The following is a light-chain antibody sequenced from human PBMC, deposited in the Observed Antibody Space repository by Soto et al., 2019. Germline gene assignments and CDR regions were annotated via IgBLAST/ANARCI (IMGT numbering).Light chain of an antibody. V-gene: IGKV1-5*01. CDR2: DAS. J-gene: IGKJ1*01. CDR3: QQYETFSGT. CDR1: QSVSGW. Sequence: DIQMTQSPSTLSASVGDTVTVTCRASQSVSGWLAWYQQKPGEAPKLLIYDASALRRGVPSRFSGSGSGTKSTLTIASLQPDDFATYCCQQYETFSGTFGPGTKVDIK.